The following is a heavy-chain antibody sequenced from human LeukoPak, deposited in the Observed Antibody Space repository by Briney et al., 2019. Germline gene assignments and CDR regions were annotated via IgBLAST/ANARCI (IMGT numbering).Heavy chain of an antibody. CDR3: ARGVGSASYYGMDV. D-gene: IGHD2-2*01. J-gene: IGHJ6*02. CDR2: IWYDGSNK. V-gene: IGHV3-33*01. Sequence: GRSLRLSCAASGFTFSSYGMHWVRQAPGKGLEWVAVIWYDGSNKYYADSVKGRITISRDKSKNTLYLQMNSLRAEDTGVYYCARGVGSASYYGMDVWGQGTTVTVSS. CDR1: GFTFSSYG.